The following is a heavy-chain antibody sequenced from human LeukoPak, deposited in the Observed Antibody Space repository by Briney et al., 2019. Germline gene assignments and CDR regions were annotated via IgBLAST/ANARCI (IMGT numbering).Heavy chain of an antibody. CDR3: ARDGSGEPLY. CDR2: ISYDGSNK. D-gene: IGHD1-26*01. J-gene: IGHJ4*02. CDR1: GFTFSSYA. V-gene: IGHV3-30-3*01. Sequence: GGSLRLSCAASGFTFSSYAMHWVRQAPGKGLEWVAVISYDGSNKYYADSVKGRFTISRDNSKNTLYPQMNSLRAEDTAVYYCARDGSGEPLYWGQGTLVTVSS.